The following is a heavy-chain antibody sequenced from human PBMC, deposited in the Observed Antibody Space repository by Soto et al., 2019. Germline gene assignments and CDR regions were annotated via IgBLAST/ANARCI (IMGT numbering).Heavy chain of an antibody. CDR3: ARVGGNNEAGFDY. D-gene: IGHD6-13*01. J-gene: IGHJ4*02. CDR1: GFTFSSCS. V-gene: IGHV3-48*01. CDR2: ISSSSSTI. Sequence: GGSLRLSCAASGFTFSSCSMNWVRQAPGKGLEWVSYISSSSSTIYYADSVKGRFTISRDNAKNSLYLQMNSLRAEDTAVYYCARVGGNNEAGFDYGGQEPLVTVSS.